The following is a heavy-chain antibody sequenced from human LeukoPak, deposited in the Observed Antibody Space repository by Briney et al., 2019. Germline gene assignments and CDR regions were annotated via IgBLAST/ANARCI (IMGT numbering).Heavy chain of an antibody. J-gene: IGHJ5*02. CDR1: GYTFTGYY. CDR3: ARVCSSTSCSNWFDP. V-gene: IGHV1-2*02. CDR2: IDPNSGGT. D-gene: IGHD2-2*01. Sequence: ASEKVSCKASGYTFTGYYMHWVRQAPAQGLEWIGGIDPNSGGTDYAQKFQGRVTMTRDTSISTAYMELSTLRSDDTAVYYCARVCSSTSCSNWFDPWGQGTLVTVSS.